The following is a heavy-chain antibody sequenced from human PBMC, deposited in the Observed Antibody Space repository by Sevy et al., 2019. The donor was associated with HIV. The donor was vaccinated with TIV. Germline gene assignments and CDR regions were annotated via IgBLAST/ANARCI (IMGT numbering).Heavy chain of an antibody. V-gene: IGHV4-39*01. J-gene: IGHJ4*02. CDR2: IYYSGST. CDR1: GDSISSSFYY. Sequence: SETLSLTCTVSGDSISSSFYYWGWIRQPPGKGLEWIGSIYYSGSTYYNPSLKSRVTVFVDTSKNQFSLNLSSVTAAYTAIYYCARLVYSNYYYFDYWGQGTLVTVSS. CDR3: ARLVYSNYYYFDY. D-gene: IGHD4-4*01.